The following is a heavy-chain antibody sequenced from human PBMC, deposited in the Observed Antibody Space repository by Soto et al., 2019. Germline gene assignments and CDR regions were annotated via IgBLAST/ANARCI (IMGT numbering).Heavy chain of an antibody. CDR1: GFTFSSYG. V-gene: IGHV3-33*01. Sequence: QVQLVESGGGVVQPGRSLRLSCAASGFTFSSYGMHWVRQAPGKGLEWVAVIWYDGSNKYYADSVKGRFTISRDNSKNTLYLQMNSLRAEDMAVYYCARDRGVAYFQHWGQGTLVTVSS. CDR3: ARDRGVAYFQH. CDR2: IWYDGSNK. D-gene: IGHD2-15*01. J-gene: IGHJ1*01.